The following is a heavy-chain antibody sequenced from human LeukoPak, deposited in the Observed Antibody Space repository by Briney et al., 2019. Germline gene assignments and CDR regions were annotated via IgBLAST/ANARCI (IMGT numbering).Heavy chain of an antibody. D-gene: IGHD5-18*01. Sequence: SVKVSCKASGGTFSSYAISWVRQAPGQGLEWMGGIIPIFGTANYAQKFQGRVTITADESTSTAYMELSSLRSEDTAVYYCARTTAMRARPLLYYFDYWGQGTLVTVSS. CDR2: IIPIFGTA. CDR1: GGTFSSYA. J-gene: IGHJ4*02. CDR3: ARTTAMRARPLLYYFDY. V-gene: IGHV1-69*13.